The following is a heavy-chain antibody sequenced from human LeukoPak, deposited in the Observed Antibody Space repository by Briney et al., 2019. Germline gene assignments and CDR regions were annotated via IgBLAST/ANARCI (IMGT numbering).Heavy chain of an antibody. D-gene: IGHD3-10*01. CDR3: ARVEGDSYSSGTYHRHFDY. CDR1: GFMFSTYW. CDR2: IKQDGSEK. Sequence: PGGSLRLSCAASGFMFSTYWMTWVRQAPGKGLEWVANIKQDGSEKYYVDSVKGRFTISRNNADNSLYLQMSSLRAEDTAVYYCARVEGDSYSSGTYHRHFDYVGQGTLVTVSS. V-gene: IGHV3-7*01. J-gene: IGHJ4*02.